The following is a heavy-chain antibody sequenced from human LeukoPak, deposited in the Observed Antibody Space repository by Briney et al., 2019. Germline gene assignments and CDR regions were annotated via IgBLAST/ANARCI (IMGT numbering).Heavy chain of an antibody. Sequence: GASVKVSCKASGYTFTSYYMHWVRQAPGQGLEWMGIINPSGGSTSYAQKFQGRVTMTRDMSTSTVYMELSSLRSEDTAVYYCAREDGYCSGGSCYVPAYWGQGTLVTVSS. CDR1: GYTFTSYY. J-gene: IGHJ4*02. CDR2: INPSGGST. CDR3: AREDGYCSGGSCYVPAY. D-gene: IGHD2-15*01. V-gene: IGHV1-46*01.